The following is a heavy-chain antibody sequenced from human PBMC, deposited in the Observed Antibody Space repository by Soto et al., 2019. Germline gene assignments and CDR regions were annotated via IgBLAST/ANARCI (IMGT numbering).Heavy chain of an antibody. CDR2: IIPVFGST. V-gene: IGHV1-69*01. CDR1: GGTLNSYT. J-gene: IGHJ4*02. Sequence: QVQLVQSGAEVKKPGSSVRVSCKASGGTLNSYTISWVRQAPGQGLEWMGGIIPVFGSTDYAQKFQGRVTITADRSTGTAYLDLFSVRSEDTAIYYCSISNSYGRGDFWGQGTLVTVSS. CDR3: SISNSYGRGDF. D-gene: IGHD1-1*01.